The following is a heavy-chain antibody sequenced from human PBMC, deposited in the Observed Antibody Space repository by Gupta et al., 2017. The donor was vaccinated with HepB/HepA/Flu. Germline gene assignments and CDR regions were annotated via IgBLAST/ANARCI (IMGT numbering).Heavy chain of an antibody. Sequence: QVQLQQWGAGLLKPSETLSLTCAVYGGSFSAYYCNWIRQPPGKGLGWIGEINHIGSTNYNPSLKSRVTISVDTSKNQFSLNLSSVTAADTAVYYCARGPGIAVAGKGYYYMDVGGIGTTVTVSS. CDR3: ARGPGIAVAGKGYYYMDV. D-gene: IGHD6-19*01. CDR2: INHIGST. V-gene: IGHV4-34*02. CDR1: GGSFSAYY. J-gene: IGHJ6*03.